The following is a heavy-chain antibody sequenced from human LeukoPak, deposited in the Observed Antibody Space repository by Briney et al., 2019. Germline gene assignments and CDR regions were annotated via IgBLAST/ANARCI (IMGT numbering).Heavy chain of an antibody. D-gene: IGHD2-8*01. CDR3: ATVSTYYYYYYMDV. V-gene: IGHV4-59*12. CDR1: GGSISSYY. J-gene: IGHJ6*03. CDR2: IYYDGST. Sequence: PSETLSLTCTVSGGSISSYYWSWIRQSPGKGLEWIGYIYYDGSTNYNPSLKSRVTISVDTSKNQFSLKLSSVTAADTAVYYCATVSTYYYYYYMDVWGKGTTVTISS.